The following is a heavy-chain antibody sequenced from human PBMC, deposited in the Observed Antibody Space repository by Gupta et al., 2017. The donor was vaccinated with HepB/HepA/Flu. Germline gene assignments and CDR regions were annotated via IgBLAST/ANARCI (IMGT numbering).Heavy chain of an antibody. CDR3: ASMYYYGSGSYYNVAYYYGMDV. CDR1: GYTFTSYD. D-gene: IGHD3-10*01. CDR2: MNPNSGNT. Sequence: QVQLVQSGAEVKKPGASVKVSCKASGYTFTSYDINWVRQATGQGLEWMGWMNPNSGNTGYAQKFQGRVTMTRNTSISTAYMELSSLRSEDTAVYYCASMYYYGSGSYYNVAYYYGMDVWGQGTTVTVSS. V-gene: IGHV1-8*01. J-gene: IGHJ6*02.